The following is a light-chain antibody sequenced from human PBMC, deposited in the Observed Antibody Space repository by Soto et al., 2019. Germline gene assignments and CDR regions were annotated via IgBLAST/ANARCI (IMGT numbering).Light chain of an antibody. CDR3: DAYATSLDAFV. J-gene: IGLJ1*01. CDR1: TSNIRTYG. CDR2: GSK. V-gene: IGLV1-40*02. Sequence: SAMTEPRSVSGDPGQKVSIECTGSTSNIRTYGVRWYQDLPGSAPKLLIYGSKNLPSGVPDLFTGSKSDTSASLAITGHQSEDEAPYSCDAYATSLDAFVFGTGSKVT.